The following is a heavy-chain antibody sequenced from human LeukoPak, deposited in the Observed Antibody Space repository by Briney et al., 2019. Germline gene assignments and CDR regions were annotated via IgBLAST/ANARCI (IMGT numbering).Heavy chain of an antibody. J-gene: IGHJ5*02. CDR1: GYIFTGYY. CDR3: ARGLPAARLYNWFDP. Sequence: GASVKVSCKASGYIFTGYYMHWVRQAPGQGLEWMGWISAYNGNTNYAQKLQGRVTITADESTSTAYMELSSLRSEDTAVYYCARGLPAARLYNWFDPWGQGTLVTVSS. CDR2: ISAYNGNT. V-gene: IGHV1-18*04. D-gene: IGHD2-2*01.